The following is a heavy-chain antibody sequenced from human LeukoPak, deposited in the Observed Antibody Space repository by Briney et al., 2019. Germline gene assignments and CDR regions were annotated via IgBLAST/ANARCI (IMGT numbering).Heavy chain of an antibody. CDR3: AREATSGYYDDFDY. V-gene: IGHV3-21*01. CDR1: GFTFSTYS. CDR2: ISSSSTYI. Sequence: PGGSLRLSCAASGFTFSTYSMNWVRQAPGKGLEWVSSISSSSTYIYYADSVKGRFTISRDNAKNSLYLQMNSLRAEDTAVYYCAREATSGYYDDFDYWGQGTLVTVSS. D-gene: IGHD3-22*01. J-gene: IGHJ4*02.